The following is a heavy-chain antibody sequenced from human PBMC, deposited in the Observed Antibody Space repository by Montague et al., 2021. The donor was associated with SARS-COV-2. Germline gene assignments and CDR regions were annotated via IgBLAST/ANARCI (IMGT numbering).Heavy chain of an antibody. D-gene: IGHD4-17*01. Sequence: CAISGDSVSIDTAAWHSIRQSPSLGLEWLRMTFYRSQWHTDSAASVRSRISFSGDISKNQFSLHLNSVTPEDTAIYYCARDGDYGGTWYSFLQNWGQGTLVIVSS. CDR1: GDSVSIDTAA. CDR3: ARDGDYGGTWYSFLQN. V-gene: IGHV6-1*01. CDR2: TFYRSQWHT. J-gene: IGHJ1*01.